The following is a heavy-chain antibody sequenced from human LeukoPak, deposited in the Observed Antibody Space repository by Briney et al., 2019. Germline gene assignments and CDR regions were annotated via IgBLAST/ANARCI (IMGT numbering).Heavy chain of an antibody. D-gene: IGHD3-3*01. J-gene: IGHJ4*02. CDR3: ARGVPYDSWSGPHYSDY. Sequence: PGGSLRLSCAASGFTVSSYGMHWVRQAPGKGLEWVAVISYDGSNKYYADSVKGRFTISRDNSKNTLYLQMNSLRAEDTAVYYCARGVPYDSWSGPHYSDYWGQGTLVTVSS. CDR2: ISYDGSNK. CDR1: GFTVSSYG. V-gene: IGHV3-30*03.